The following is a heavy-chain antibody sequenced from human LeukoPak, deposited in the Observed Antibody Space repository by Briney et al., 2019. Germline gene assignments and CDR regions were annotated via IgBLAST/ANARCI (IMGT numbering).Heavy chain of an antibody. Sequence: ASVKVSCKASGYTFTGYYMHWVRQAPGQGLEWMGWINPNSGGTNYAQEFQGWVTMTRDTSISTAYMELSRLRSDDTAVYYCARREDYYDSSGYSFDYWGQGSLVTVSS. CDR1: GYTFTGYY. CDR3: ARREDYYDSSGYSFDY. J-gene: IGHJ4*02. D-gene: IGHD3-22*01. CDR2: INPNSGGT. V-gene: IGHV1-2*04.